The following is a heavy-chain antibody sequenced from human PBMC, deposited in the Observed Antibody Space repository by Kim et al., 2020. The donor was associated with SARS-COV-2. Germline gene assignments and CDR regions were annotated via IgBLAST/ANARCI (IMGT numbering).Heavy chain of an antibody. CDR2: ISAYNGNT. J-gene: IGHJ6*02. D-gene: IGHD6-6*01. CDR3: ARAPSIAARRGINYYYGMDV. Sequence: ASVKVSCKASGYTFTSYGISWVRQAPGQVLEWMGWISAYNGNTNYAQKLQGRVTMTTDTSTSTAYMELRSLRSDDTAVYYCARAPSIAARRGINYYYGMDVWGQGTTVTVSS. V-gene: IGHV1-18*01. CDR1: GYTFTSYG.